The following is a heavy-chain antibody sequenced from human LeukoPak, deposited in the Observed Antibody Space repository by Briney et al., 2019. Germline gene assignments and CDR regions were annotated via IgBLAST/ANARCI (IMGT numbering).Heavy chain of an antibody. CDR1: GGSFSGYY. Sequence: PSETLSLTCAVYGGSFSGYYWSWIRQPPGKGLEWIGEINHSGSTNYNPSLKSRVTISVDTSKNQFSLKLSSVTAADTAVYYCARGLLSDCSSTSCYEVRFDPWGQGTLVTVSS. CDR3: ARGLLSDCSSTSCYEVRFDP. D-gene: IGHD2-2*01. CDR2: INHSGST. V-gene: IGHV4-34*01. J-gene: IGHJ5*02.